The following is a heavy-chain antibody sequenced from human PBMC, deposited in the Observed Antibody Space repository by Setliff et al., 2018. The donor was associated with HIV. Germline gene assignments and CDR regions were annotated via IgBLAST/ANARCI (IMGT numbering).Heavy chain of an antibody. V-gene: IGHV4-34*01. CDR2: INHKGVT. CDR3: TRAQIAAPRPFDY. J-gene: IGHJ4*02. CDR1: GGAFNGYY. Sequence: TLSLTCAVYGGAFNGYYWTWIRQSPGRGLEWIGEINHKGVTNYSPSLMRRATISAETSKNQFSLRLSSVTAADTALYFCTRAQIAAPRPFDYWGQGTLVTVSS. D-gene: IGHD2-21*01.